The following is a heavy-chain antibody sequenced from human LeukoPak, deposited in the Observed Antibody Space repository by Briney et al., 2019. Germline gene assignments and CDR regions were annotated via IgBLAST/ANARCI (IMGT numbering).Heavy chain of an antibody. CDR2: FDPEDGET. Sequence: ASVNVSCKVSGYTLTELSMHWVRQAPGKGLEWMGGFDPEDGETIYAQKFQGRVTMTEDTSTDTAYMELSSLRSEDTAVYYCATSTSGGDCYYFDYWGQGTLVTVSS. D-gene: IGHD2-21*02. CDR3: ATSTSGGDCYYFDY. CDR1: GYTLTELS. J-gene: IGHJ4*02. V-gene: IGHV1-24*01.